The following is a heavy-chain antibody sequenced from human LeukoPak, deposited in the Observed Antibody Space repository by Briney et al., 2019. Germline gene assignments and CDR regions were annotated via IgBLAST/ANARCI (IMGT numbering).Heavy chain of an antibody. CDR3: ARLNTALVLAFDV. V-gene: IGHV4-39*01. CDR2: IYYSGST. D-gene: IGHD5-18*01. Sequence: SETLSLTCTVSGGSISSSSYYWGWIRLPPGKGLEWIVSIYYSGSTYYNPSLKSRVTISVDTSKNQFSLKLSSVTAADTAVYYCARLNTALVLAFDVWGQGTLVTVSS. J-gene: IGHJ3*01. CDR1: GGSISSSSYY.